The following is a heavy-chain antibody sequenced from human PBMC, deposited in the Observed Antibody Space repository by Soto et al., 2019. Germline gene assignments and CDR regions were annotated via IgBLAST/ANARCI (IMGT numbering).Heavy chain of an antibody. Sequence: SETLSLTCSVSGDSISSGDYYWSCIRLHPGKDLEWIGYIYHSGITYFNTSLKSRVTISVDTSQKLFYLKLRSVTAANTALFYCASVWFVVEIFPNSSDPCCQVSLFTGSS. J-gene: IGHJ5*02. CDR1: GDSISSGDYY. V-gene: IGHV4-31*03. CDR2: IYHSGIT. D-gene: IGHD3-9*01. CDR3: ASVWFVVEIFPNSSDP.